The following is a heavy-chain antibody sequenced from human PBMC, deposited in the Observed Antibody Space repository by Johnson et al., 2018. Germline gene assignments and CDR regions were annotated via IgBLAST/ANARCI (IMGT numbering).Heavy chain of an antibody. J-gene: IGHJ1*01. CDR2: ISYDGSNK. CDR3: AKPANYYDSSPFQH. D-gene: IGHD3-22*01. CDR1: GFTFSSYG. V-gene: IGHV3-30*18. Sequence: VQLLESGGGVVQPGRSLRLSCAASGFTFSSYGMHWVRQAPGKGLEWVAVISYDGSNKYYADSVKGRFTISRDNSKNTLYLQMNSLRAEDTAVYYCAKPANYYDSSPFQHWGQGTLVTVSS.